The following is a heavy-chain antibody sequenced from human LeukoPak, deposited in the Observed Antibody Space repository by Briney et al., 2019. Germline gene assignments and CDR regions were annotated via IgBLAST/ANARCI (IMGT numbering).Heavy chain of an antibody. CDR1: GYTFTSYG. V-gene: IGHV1-69*13. CDR3: AYDGGNSAY. Sequence: GASVKVSCKASGYTFTSYGISWVRQAPGQGLEWMGGIIPIFGTANYAQKFQGRVTITADESTSTAYMELSSLRSEDTAVYYCAYDGGNSAYWGQGTLVTVSS. CDR2: IIPIFGTA. J-gene: IGHJ4*02. D-gene: IGHD4-23*01.